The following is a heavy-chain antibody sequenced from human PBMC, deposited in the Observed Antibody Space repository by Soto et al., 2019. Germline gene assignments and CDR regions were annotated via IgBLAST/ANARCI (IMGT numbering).Heavy chain of an antibody. V-gene: IGHV3-48*02. D-gene: IGHD1-26*01. CDR3: ARVGDSGNFWYFDL. CDR2: ISSSSTI. J-gene: IGHJ2*01. Sequence: PGGSLRLSCAASGFTFTTYSMTWVRQAPGKGLEWVSYISSSSTIYYADSVKGRFTISRDNAKNSLYLQMSSLRDEDTAVYYCARVGDSGNFWYFDLWGRGTLVTVSS. CDR1: GFTFTTYS.